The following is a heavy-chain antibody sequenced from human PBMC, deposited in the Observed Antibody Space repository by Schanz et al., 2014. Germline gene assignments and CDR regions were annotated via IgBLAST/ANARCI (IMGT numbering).Heavy chain of an antibody. CDR3: ARKMKLGVYGGKGHDSLDI. CDR1: GFGFSSYS. D-gene: IGHD4-17*01. J-gene: IGHJ3*02. V-gene: IGHV3-21*01. CDR2: ISSRSSHI. Sequence: EVQLVESGGGLIQPGGSLRLSCAASGFGFSSYSMNWVRQAPGKGLEWVSSISSRSSHIYYADSVKGRFTVSRDNAKNTLYLQMNTLRAEDTAVYYCARKMKLGVYGGKGHDSLDIWGQGTMVTVSS.